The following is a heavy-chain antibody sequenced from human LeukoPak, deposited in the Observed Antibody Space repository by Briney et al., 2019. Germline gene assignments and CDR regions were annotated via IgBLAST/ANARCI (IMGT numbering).Heavy chain of an antibody. CDR1: GGSFSGYY. V-gene: IGHV4-34*01. Sequence: PSETLSLTCAVYGGSFSGYYWSWIRQPPGKGQEWIGEINHSGSTNYNPSLKSRVTISVDTSKNQFSLKLSSVTAADTAVYYCARGSDTAMDNNWFDPWGQGTLVTVSS. D-gene: IGHD5-18*01. J-gene: IGHJ5*02. CDR3: ARGSDTAMDNNWFDP. CDR2: INHSGST.